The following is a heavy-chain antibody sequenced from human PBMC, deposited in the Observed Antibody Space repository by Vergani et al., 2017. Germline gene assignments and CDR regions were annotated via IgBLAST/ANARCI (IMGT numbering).Heavy chain of an antibody. Sequence: QVQLVQSAAEVKKPGSSVKVSCKASGGTFSSYAISWVRQAPGQGLEWMGRIIPILGIANYAQKFQGRVTITADKSTSTAYMELSSLRSEDTAVYYCARAGAVGGSYPKWGQGTLVTVSS. CDR3: ARAGAVGGSYPK. CDR2: IIPILGIA. V-gene: IGHV1-69*04. D-gene: IGHD1-26*01. CDR1: GGTFSSYA. J-gene: IGHJ4*02.